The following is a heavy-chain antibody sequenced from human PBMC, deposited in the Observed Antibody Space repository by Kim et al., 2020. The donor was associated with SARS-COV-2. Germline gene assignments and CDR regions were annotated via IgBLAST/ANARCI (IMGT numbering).Heavy chain of an antibody. Sequence: VKGRFTISRDNAKNSLYLQMNSLRAEDTAVYYCASDYDYVWGSYRGPGYWGQGTLVTVSS. D-gene: IGHD3-16*02. J-gene: IGHJ4*02. CDR3: ASDYDYVWGSYRGPGY. V-gene: IGHV3-21*01.